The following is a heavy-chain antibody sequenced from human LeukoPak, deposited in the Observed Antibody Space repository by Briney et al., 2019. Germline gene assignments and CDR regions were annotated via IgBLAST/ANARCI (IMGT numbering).Heavy chain of an antibody. CDR3: AREVVGVTSEFDY. D-gene: IGHD1-26*01. CDR1: GFTFDPHA. CDR2: IGSDGST. Sequence: PGGSLRLSCAASGFTFDPHAMSWVRQAPGKGLEWVSGIGSDGSTHVAETVKGRFAISRDNAKNSLYLQMNSLGAEDTAVYYCAREVVGVTSEFDYWGQGTLVTVSS. V-gene: IGHV3-23*01. J-gene: IGHJ4*02.